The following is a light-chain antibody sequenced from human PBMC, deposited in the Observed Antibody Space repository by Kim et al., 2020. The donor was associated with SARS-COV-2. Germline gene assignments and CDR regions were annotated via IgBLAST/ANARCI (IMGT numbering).Light chain of an antibody. Sequence: EIVLTKSPGTPSLSPGERATLSCRASQSVSNSYLAWYQQKPGQAPRLLIYGASSRATGIPDRFSGSGSGTDFTFSISSLEPEDFAVYYCQHYGSSPLTFGGGTKVDIK. J-gene: IGKJ4*01. V-gene: IGKV3-20*01. CDR2: GAS. CDR3: QHYGSSPLT. CDR1: QSVSNSY.